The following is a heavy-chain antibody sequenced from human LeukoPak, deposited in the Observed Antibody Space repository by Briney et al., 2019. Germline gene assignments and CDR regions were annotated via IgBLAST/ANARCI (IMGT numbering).Heavy chain of an antibody. CDR1: GGTFSSYA. D-gene: IGHD3-3*01. V-gene: IGHV1-69*05. J-gene: IGHJ6*03. Sequence: ASVTVSCKASGGTFSSYAISWVRQAPGQGLEWMGGIIPIFGTANYAQKFQGRVTITTDESTSTAYMELSGLRSEDTAVYYCARGVGVVNYYYYYMDVWGKGTTVTVSS. CDR3: ARGVGVVNYYYYYMDV. CDR2: IIPIFGTA.